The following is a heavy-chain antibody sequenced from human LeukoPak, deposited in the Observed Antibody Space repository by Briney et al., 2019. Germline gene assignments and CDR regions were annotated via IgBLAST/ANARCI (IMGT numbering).Heavy chain of an antibody. CDR2: IYPGDSDT. CDR1: GYSFTSYW. V-gene: IGHV5-51*01. CDR3: ARRLGQSYYDILTGKRVVGYYFDY. D-gene: IGHD3-9*01. J-gene: IGHJ4*01. Sequence: GESLKISCRGSGYSFTSYWIGWVRQMPGKGLEWMGIIYPGDSDTRYSPSFQGQVTISADKSISTAYLQWSSLKASDTAMYYCARRLGQSYYDILTGKRVVGYYFDYWGRGTLVTVSS.